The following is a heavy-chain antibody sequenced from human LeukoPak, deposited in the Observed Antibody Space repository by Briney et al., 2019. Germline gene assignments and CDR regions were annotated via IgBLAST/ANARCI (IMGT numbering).Heavy chain of an antibody. V-gene: IGHV1-46*01. CDR1: GYTFTNYH. CDR2: INPSGGST. J-gene: IGHJ3*02. Sequence: ASVEVSCKASGYTFTNYHLHWVRQAPGQGLEWMGIINPSGGSTSYAQKFQDRVTMTRDTSTSTVYMELNSLRSEDTAVYYCARATWYGGNPSGAFDIWGQGTMVTVSS. D-gene: IGHD4/OR15-4a*01. CDR3: ARATWYGGNPSGAFDI.